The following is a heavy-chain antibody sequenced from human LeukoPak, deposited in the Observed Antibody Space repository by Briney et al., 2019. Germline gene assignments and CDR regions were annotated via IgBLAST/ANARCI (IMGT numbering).Heavy chain of an antibody. CDR1: GYTLTELS. CDR3: ATDGDRYGYELDY. J-gene: IGHJ4*02. D-gene: IGHD5-18*01. Sequence: ASVKVSCKVSGYTLTELSMHWVRQAPGKGLEWMGGFDPEDGGTINAQKFQGRVTMTEDTSTDTAYMELSSLRSEDTAVYYCATDGDRYGYELDYWGQGTLVTVSS. V-gene: IGHV1-24*01. CDR2: FDPEDGGT.